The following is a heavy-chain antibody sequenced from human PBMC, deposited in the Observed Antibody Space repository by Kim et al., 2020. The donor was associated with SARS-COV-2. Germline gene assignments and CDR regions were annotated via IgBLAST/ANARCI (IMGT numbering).Heavy chain of an antibody. Sequence: GGSLRLSCAASGFTFSSYGMHWVRQAPGKGLEWVAVISYDGSNKYYADSVKGRFTISRDNSKNTLYLQMNSLRAEDTAVYYCARDMGGGYDILTRGLDYWGQGTLVTVSS. D-gene: IGHD3-9*01. V-gene: IGHV3-30*03. J-gene: IGHJ4*02. CDR2: ISYDGSNK. CDR3: ARDMGGGYDILTRGLDY. CDR1: GFTFSSYG.